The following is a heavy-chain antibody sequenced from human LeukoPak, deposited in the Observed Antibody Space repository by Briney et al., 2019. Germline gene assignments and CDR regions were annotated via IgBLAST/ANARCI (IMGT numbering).Heavy chain of an antibody. D-gene: IGHD3-22*01. J-gene: IGHJ4*02. CDR2: ISSASRTI. Sequence: GGSLRLSCAVSGFTFSDYSMNWVRQAPGKGLEWVSYISSASRTIKYADFVRGRFTGSRDNAKKLLHLQMNRLTTEDTAVYFCVRDVGRFYYDSTGEDYWGQGTLVTVSS. V-gene: IGHV3-48*04. CDR3: VRDVGRFYYDSTGEDY. CDR1: GFTFSDYS.